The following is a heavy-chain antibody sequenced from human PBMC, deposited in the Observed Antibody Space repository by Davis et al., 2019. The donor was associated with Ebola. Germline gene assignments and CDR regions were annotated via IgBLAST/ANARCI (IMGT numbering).Heavy chain of an antibody. CDR3: ARGRRWLQFGDAFDI. CDR1: GGSISSSSYY. CDR2: MYYSGSA. J-gene: IGHJ3*02. D-gene: IGHD5-24*01. Sequence: PSETLSLTCTVSGGSISSSSYYWGWIRPPPGKGLEWIGSMYYSGSAYYNPSLKGRVTISVDTSKNQFTLKLSSVTAADTAVYYCARGRRWLQFGDAFDIWGQGKMVTVSS. V-gene: IGHV4-39*06.